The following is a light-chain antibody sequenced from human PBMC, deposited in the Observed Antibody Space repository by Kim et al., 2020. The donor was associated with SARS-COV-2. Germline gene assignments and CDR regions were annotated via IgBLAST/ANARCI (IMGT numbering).Light chain of an antibody. J-gene: IGLJ1*01. CDR3: NSRDSSGNHYV. Sequence: SSELTQDPAVSVALGQTVRITCQGDSLRSYYASWYQQKPGQAPVLVIYGKNNRPSGIPDRFSGSSSGNTASLTITGAQAEDEADYYCNSRDSSGNHYVFGTGTIVTVL. CDR1: SLRSYY. CDR2: GKN. V-gene: IGLV3-19*01.